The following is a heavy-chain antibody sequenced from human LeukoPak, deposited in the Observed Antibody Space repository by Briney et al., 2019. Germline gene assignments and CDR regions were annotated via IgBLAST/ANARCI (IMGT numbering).Heavy chain of an antibody. J-gene: IGHJ6*02. CDR3: ARDLKYCSTTNCFVYYDYGMDV. CDR1: GFTFSSYL. Sequence: GGPLRLSCAASGFTFSSYLMHCVRQSPGKGLVWVSRVSSDRSSTRYADSVKGRFTSSRDNAKNTLYLQMNSLRAEDTAVYYCARDLKYCSTTNCFVYYDYGMDVWGQGTTVTVSS. V-gene: IGHV3-74*01. CDR2: VSSDRSST. D-gene: IGHD2-2*01.